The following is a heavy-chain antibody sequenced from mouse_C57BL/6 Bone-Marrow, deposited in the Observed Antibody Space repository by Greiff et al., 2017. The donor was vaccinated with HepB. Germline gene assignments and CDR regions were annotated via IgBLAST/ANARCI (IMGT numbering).Heavy chain of an antibody. Sequence: QVQLQQPGAELVKPGASVKLSCKASGYTFTSYWMHWVKQRPGQGLEWIGMIHPNSGSTNYNEKFKSKATLTVDKSSSTAYMQLSSLTSEDSAVYYCARLYGSPWFAYWGQGTLVTVSA. CDR1: GYTFTSYW. CDR3: ARLYGSPWFAY. V-gene: IGHV1-64*01. CDR2: IHPNSGST. D-gene: IGHD1-1*01. J-gene: IGHJ3*01.